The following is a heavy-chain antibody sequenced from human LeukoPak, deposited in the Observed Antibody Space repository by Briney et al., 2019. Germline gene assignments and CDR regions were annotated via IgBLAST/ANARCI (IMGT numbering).Heavy chain of an antibody. V-gene: IGHV4-39*07. J-gene: IGHJ6*03. D-gene: IGHD1-14*01. CDR3: ARKPSYYYYMDV. CDR1: GGSISSSSYY. Sequence: SETLSLTCTVSGGSISSSSYYWGWIRQPPGKGLEWIGSIYYSGSTYYNPSLKSRVTISIDTSKNQFSLKLSSLTAADTAVYYCARKPSYYYYMDVWGKGTTVTVSS. CDR2: IYYSGST.